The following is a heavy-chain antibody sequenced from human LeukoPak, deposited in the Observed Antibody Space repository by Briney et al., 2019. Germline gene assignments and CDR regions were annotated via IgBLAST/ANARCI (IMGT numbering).Heavy chain of an antibody. Sequence: SETLSLTCAVSGGSFSGYYWSWIRQPPGPGLEWIGEINHSVSTNYNPSLKSRVTISVDPSKNQFALKLSSVTAADTAVYYCARGRGRHSSSWYYFDYWGQGTLVTVSS. D-gene: IGHD6-13*01. CDR2: INHSVST. V-gene: IGHV4-34*01. CDR3: ARGRGRHSSSWYYFDY. J-gene: IGHJ4*02. CDR1: GGSFSGYY.